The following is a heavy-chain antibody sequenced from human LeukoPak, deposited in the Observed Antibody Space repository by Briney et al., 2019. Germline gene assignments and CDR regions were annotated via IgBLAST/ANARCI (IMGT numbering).Heavy chain of an antibody. CDR1: GFTFSSYG. J-gene: IGHJ6*02. CDR3: AREPAVGYCSGGSCYPYYYYGMDV. D-gene: IGHD2-15*01. CDR2: IWYDGSKK. Sequence: GRSLRLSCAASGFTFSSYGMHWVRQAPGKGLEWVAVIWYDGSKKYYADSVKGRFTISRDNSKNTLYLQMNSLRAEDTAVYYCAREPAVGYCSGGSCYPYYYYGMDVWGQGTTVTVSS. V-gene: IGHV3-33*01.